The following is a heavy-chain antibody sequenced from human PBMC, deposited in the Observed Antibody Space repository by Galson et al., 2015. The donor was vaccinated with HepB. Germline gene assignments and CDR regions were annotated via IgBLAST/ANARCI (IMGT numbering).Heavy chain of an antibody. CDR3: ARSGDYDFWSGYYIGYYFDY. D-gene: IGHD3-3*01. Sequence: SLRLSCAASGFTFSSYSINWVRQAPGKGLEWVSSISSSSSYIYYADSEKSRFTISRDNAKNSLYLQMNSLRAEDTAVYYCARSGDYDFWSGYYIGYYFDYWGQGTLFTVSS. CDR1: GFTFSSYS. CDR2: ISSSSSYI. J-gene: IGHJ4*02. V-gene: IGHV3-21*01.